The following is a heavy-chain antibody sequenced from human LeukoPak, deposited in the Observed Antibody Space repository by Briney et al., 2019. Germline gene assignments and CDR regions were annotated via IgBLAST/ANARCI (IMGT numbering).Heavy chain of an antibody. D-gene: IGHD3-3*01. CDR3: ARERGGFGVVMKGAFDI. CDR2: IYYSGST. J-gene: IGHJ3*02. CDR1: GGSISSGGYY. Sequence: SQTLSLTCTVSGGSISSGGYYWSWIRQHPGKGLEWIGYIYYSGSTYYNPSLKSRATISVDTSKNQFSLKLSSVTAADTAVYYCARERGGFGVVMKGAFDIWGQGTMVTVSS. V-gene: IGHV4-31*03.